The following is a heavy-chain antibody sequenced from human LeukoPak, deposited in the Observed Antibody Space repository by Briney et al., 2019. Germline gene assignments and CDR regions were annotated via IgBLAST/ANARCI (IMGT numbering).Heavy chain of an antibody. D-gene: IGHD3-10*01. V-gene: IGHV4-39*01. Sequence: SETLSLTCTVSGGSISSSSYYWGWIRQPPGKGLEWIGSIYYSGSTYYNPSLKSRVTISVDTSKSQFSLKLSSVTAADTAVYYCGSHLWFGSRYYYYYYMDVWGKGTTVTVSS. CDR2: IYYSGST. CDR3: GSHLWFGSRYYYYYYMDV. J-gene: IGHJ6*03. CDR1: GGSISSSSYY.